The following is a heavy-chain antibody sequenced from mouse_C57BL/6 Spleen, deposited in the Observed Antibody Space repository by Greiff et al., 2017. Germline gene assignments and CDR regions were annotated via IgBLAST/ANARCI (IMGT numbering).Heavy chain of an antibody. CDR1: GFTFSSYA. D-gene: IGHD2-5*01. CDR2: ISDGGSYT. Sequence: EVQGVESGGGLVKPGGSLKLSCAASGFTFSSYAMSWVRQTPEKRLEWVATISDGGSYTYYPDNVKGRFTISRDNAKNNLYLQMSHLKSEDTAMYYCARDRYSNYLYWYFDVWGTGTTVTVSS. CDR3: ARDRYSNYLYWYFDV. J-gene: IGHJ1*03. V-gene: IGHV5-4*01.